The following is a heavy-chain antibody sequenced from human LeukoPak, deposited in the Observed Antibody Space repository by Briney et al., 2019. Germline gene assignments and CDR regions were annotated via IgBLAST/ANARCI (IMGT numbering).Heavy chain of an antibody. CDR1: GFTFSSYA. J-gene: IGHJ6*02. CDR2: ISYDGSNK. Sequence: QPGGSLRLSCAASGFTFSSYAMHWVRQAPGKGLEWVAVISYDGSNKYYADSVKGRFTISRDNSKNTLYLQMNSLRAEDTAVYYCAREDLYDSSGYYGYYYYGMDVWGHGTTVTVSS. V-gene: IGHV3-30*04. D-gene: IGHD3-22*01. CDR3: AREDLYDSSGYYGYYYYGMDV.